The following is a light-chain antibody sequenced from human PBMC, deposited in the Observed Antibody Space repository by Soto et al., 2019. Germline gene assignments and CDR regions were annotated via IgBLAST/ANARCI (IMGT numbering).Light chain of an antibody. CDR2: DND. CDR3: GTWDSSLSVVV. Sequence: QSVLTQPPSLSAAPGQKVTISCSGSNSNIGNKDVSWYQQFPGTAPKLLIYDNDRRPSGIPDRFSASKSGTLATLAITGLQTGDEANYYCGTWDSSLSVVVFGGGTKVTVL. CDR1: NSNIGNKD. J-gene: IGLJ2*01. V-gene: IGLV1-51*01.